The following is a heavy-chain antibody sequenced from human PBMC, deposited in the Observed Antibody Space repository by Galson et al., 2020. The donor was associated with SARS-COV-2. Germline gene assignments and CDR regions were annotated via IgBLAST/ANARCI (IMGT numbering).Heavy chain of an antibody. D-gene: IGHD6-13*01. CDR2: ISSSGSTI. J-gene: IGHJ4*02. CDR1: GFTFSSYE. Sequence: GGSLRLSCAASGFTFSSYEMNWVRQAPGKGLEWVSYISSSGSTIYYADSVKGRFTISRDNAKNSLYLQMNSLRAEDTAVYYCARENSYSSSWGFDYWGQGTLVTVSS. V-gene: IGHV3-48*03. CDR3: ARENSYSSSWGFDY.